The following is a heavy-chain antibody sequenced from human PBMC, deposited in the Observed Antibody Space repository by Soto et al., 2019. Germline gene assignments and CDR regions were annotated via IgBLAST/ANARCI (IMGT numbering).Heavy chain of an antibody. CDR2: IYYSGST. CDR3: ARVGGWVTQYYFDY. J-gene: IGHJ4*02. D-gene: IGHD2-21*02. Sequence: SETLSLTCTVSGGSISSYYWSWIRQPPGKGLEWIGYIYYSGSTNYNPSLKSRVTISVDTSKNQFSLKLSSVTAADTAVYYCARVGGWVTQYYFDYWGQGTLVTVSS. CDR1: GGSISSYY. V-gene: IGHV4-59*01.